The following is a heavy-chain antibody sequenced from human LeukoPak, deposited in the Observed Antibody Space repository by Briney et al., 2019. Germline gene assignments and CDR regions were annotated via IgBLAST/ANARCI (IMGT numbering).Heavy chain of an antibody. J-gene: IGHJ2*01. CDR2: IGTSNSFI. D-gene: IGHD2-15*01. Sequence: GGSLRLSCAASGFTFSSYSMNWVRQAPGKGLEGVSSIGTSNSFIYYADSVQGRFTISRDNAKNSLYLQMNSLRADDTAVYYCASPLGYCGGGTCSTDWYFNLWGRGTLVTVSS. CDR1: GFTFSSYS. CDR3: ASPLGYCGGGTCSTDWYFNL. V-gene: IGHV3-21*01.